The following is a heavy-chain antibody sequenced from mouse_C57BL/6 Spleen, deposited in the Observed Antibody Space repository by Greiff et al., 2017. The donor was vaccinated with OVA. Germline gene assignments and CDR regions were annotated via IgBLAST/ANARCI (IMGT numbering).Heavy chain of an antibody. Sequence: QVQLQQSGAELVKPGASVKISCKASGYAFSSYWMNWVKQRPGKGLEGIGQIYPGDGDTNYNGKFKGKATLTADKSSSTAYMQLSSLTSEDSAVYFCARHGPPQNAMDYWGQGTSVTVSS. CDR2: IYPGDGDT. V-gene: IGHV1-80*01. J-gene: IGHJ4*01. CDR1: GYAFSSYW. CDR3: ARHGPPQNAMDY.